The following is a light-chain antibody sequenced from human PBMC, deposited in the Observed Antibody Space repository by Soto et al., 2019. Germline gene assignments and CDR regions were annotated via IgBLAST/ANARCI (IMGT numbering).Light chain of an antibody. CDR2: GNS. Sequence: QSVLTQPPSVSGAPGQRVTISCTGSSSNIGAGYDVHWYQQLPGTAPKLLIYGNSNRPSGVPDRFSGSKSGTPASLAITGLQADDEADYYCQSYDSSLSGYVVGTGTKVTVL. J-gene: IGLJ1*01. CDR1: SSNIGAGYD. CDR3: QSYDSSLSGYV. V-gene: IGLV1-40*01.